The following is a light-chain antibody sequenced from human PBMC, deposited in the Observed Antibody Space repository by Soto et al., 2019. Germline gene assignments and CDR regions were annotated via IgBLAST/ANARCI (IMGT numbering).Light chain of an antibody. CDR1: QSVSIN. J-gene: IGKJ4*01. CDR3: QQSNNWPPLT. V-gene: IGKV3-15*01. CDR2: GAS. Sequence: EIVMTQSPATLSVSPGERATLSCRASQSVSINLAWYQQKPGQAPRLLIYGASTRATGVPARFSGSGSGTEFTLTISSLQSEDFAVYYCQQSNNWPPLTFGGGTKVEIK.